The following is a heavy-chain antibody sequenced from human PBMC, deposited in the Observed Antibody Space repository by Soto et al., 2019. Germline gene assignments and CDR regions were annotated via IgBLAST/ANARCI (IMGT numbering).Heavy chain of an antibody. V-gene: IGHV1-24*01. CDR1: GYTLTELS. CDR3: ATGTSVFGVVTLPFYYYYGMDV. Sequence: GASVKVSCKVSGYTLTELSMHWVRQAPGKGLEWMGGFDPEDGETIYAQKFQGRVTMTEDTSTDTAYMELSSLRSEDTAVYYCATGTSVFGVVTLPFYYYYGMDVWGQGTTVTVSS. D-gene: IGHD3-3*01. J-gene: IGHJ6*02. CDR2: FDPEDGET.